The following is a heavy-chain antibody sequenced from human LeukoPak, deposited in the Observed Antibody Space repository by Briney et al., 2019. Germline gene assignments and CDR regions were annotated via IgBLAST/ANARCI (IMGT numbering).Heavy chain of an antibody. CDR1: GDSVSSNSAA. J-gene: IGHJ4*02. D-gene: IGHD3-22*01. V-gene: IGHV6-1*01. CDR2: TYYRSKWYN. Sequence: SQTLSLTCAISGDSVSSNSAAWNWIRQSPSRGLEWMGRTYYRSKWYNDYAVSVKSRITINPDTSKNHFSLHLNSVTPEDTAVYYCAREDYYDSSGYYSYWGQGTLVTVSS. CDR3: AREDYYDSSGYYSY.